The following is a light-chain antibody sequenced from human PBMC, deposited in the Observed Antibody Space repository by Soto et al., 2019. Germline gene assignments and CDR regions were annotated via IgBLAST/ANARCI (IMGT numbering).Light chain of an antibody. CDR3: SSYAGFNNYVV. CDR1: SSDVGGYNY. J-gene: IGLJ2*01. Sequence: QSALTQPPSASGSPGQSVTISCTGTSSDVGGYNYVSWYQQYPGKAPNLMIYEVTKRPSGVPDRFSGSKSGNTASLTVSGLQAEDEADYYCSSYAGFNNYVVFGGGTKLTVL. V-gene: IGLV2-8*01. CDR2: EVT.